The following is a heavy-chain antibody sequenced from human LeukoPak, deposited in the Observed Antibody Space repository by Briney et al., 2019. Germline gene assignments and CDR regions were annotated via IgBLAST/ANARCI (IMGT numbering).Heavy chain of an antibody. D-gene: IGHD2-21*02. CDR2: ISSSGSPL. CDR3: ARKCGGDRRPSDC. CDR1: GFTFSDYY. V-gene: IGHV3-11*01. J-gene: IGHJ4*02. Sequence: GGSLTLSCAASGFTFSDYYMSWIRQAPGKGLEWVSYISSSGSPLYYSDSVRGRFTISRDNAKNSLFLQMNSLRAEDTAVYYCARKCGGDRRPSDCWGQGTLVTVSS.